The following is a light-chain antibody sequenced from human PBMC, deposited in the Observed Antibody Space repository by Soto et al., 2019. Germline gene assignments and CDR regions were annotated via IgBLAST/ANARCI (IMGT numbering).Light chain of an antibody. J-gene: IGKJ4*01. CDR1: QNISRY. CDR2: ATS. Sequence: DIQLTQSPSSLSASVGDRVTVTCRASQNISRYLNWYQQIPGKAPKLLIYATSSLQSGVPSRSRGSGGGAEFTLTISSLQPEDFAVYYCQQSYNTPRLTFGGGTKLDIK. V-gene: IGKV1-39*01. CDR3: QQSYNTPRLT.